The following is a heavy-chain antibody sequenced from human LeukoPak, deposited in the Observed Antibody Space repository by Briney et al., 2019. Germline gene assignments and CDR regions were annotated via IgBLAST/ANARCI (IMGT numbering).Heavy chain of an antibody. V-gene: IGHV4-59*12. CDR2: IYYSGST. J-gene: IGHJ4*02. CDR1: GGSISSYY. Sequence: SETLSLTCTVSGGSISSYYWSWIRQPPGKGLEWIGYIYYSGSTNYNPSLKSRVTISVDKSKNQFSLKLSSVTAADTAVYYCARAAYGDSFDYWGQGTLVTVSS. CDR3: ARAAYGDSFDY. D-gene: IGHD4-17*01.